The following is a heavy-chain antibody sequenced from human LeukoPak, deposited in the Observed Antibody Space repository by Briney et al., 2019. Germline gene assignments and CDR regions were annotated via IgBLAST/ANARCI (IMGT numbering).Heavy chain of an antibody. Sequence: GGSLRLSCAVSGITLSNYGMSWVRQAPGKGLEWVAGISDSGGSTNYADSVKGRFTISRDNPKNTLYLQMDSLRAEDTAVYYCATLGCAGENCPRAGRALGGYWGQGTLVTVSS. D-gene: IGHD2-21*01. CDR1: GITLSNYG. CDR3: ATLGCAGENCPRAGRALGGY. CDR2: ISDSGGST. V-gene: IGHV3-23*01. J-gene: IGHJ4*02.